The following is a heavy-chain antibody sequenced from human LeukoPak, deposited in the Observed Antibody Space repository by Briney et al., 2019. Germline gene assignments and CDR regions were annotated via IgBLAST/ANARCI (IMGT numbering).Heavy chain of an antibody. D-gene: IGHD3-22*01. J-gene: IGHJ4*02. V-gene: IGHV4-4*02. CDR1: GGSISSSNW. CDR3: ARGFGGSGYLGYLDY. CDR2: IYHSGST. Sequence: SETLSLTCAVSGGSISSSNWWSWVRQPPGKGLEWIGEIYHSGSTNYNPSLKSRVTISVDKSKNQFSLKLSSVTAADTAVYYCARGFGGSGYLGYLDYWGQGTLVTVSS.